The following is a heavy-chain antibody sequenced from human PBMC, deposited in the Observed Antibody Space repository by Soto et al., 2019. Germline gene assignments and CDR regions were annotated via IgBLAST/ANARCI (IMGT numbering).Heavy chain of an antibody. CDR2: ISSSSSYI. CDR3: ARAFGAAQIDYYYYYGMDV. V-gene: IGHV3-21*01. CDR1: GFTFSSYS. J-gene: IGHJ6*02. Sequence: GGSLRLSCAASGFTFSSYSMNCVRQAPGKGLEWVSSISSSSSYIYYADSVKGRFTISRDNAKNSLYLQMNSLRAEDTAVYYCARAFGAAQIDYYYYYGMDVWGQGTTVTVSS. D-gene: IGHD3-10*01.